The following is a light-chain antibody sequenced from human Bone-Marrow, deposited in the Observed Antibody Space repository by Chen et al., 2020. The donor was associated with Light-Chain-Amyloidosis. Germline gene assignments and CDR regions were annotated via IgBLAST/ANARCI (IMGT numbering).Light chain of an antibody. CDR1: DLPTKY. J-gene: IGLJ2*01. CDR3: QSADSSGTYEVI. Sequence: SYELTQPPSVSVSPGQTARITCSGDDLPTKYAYWYQQKPGQAPVLLLPRDPERASGISDRFSGSSSGTTATLTISGVQAEDVADYHCQSADSSGTYEVIFGGGTKLTVL. V-gene: IGLV3-25*03. CDR2: RDP.